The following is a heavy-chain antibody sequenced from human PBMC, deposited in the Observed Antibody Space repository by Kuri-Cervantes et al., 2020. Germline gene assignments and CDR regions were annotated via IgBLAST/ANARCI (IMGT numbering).Heavy chain of an antibody. CDR3: ARCRVAARPYDY. J-gene: IGHJ4*02. Sequence: ASVKVSCKASGYTFTNYGISGVRPAPGQGLEWMGWISAYNGNTNYAQKLQGIVTMTTDTSTSTAYMELRSLRSDDTAVYYCARCRVAARPYDYWGQGTLVTVSS. CDR1: GYTFTNYG. V-gene: IGHV1-18*01. D-gene: IGHD6-6*01. CDR2: ISAYNGNT.